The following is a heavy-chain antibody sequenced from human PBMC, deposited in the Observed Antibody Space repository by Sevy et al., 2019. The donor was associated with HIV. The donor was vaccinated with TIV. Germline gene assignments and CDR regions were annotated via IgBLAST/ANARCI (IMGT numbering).Heavy chain of an antibody. CDR3: ARISSSPRAYYYYFGMDV. CDR2: IYPGDSDT. CDR1: EYNFTNYW. Sequence: GESLKISCKGSEYNFTNYWIGWVRQMPGKGLEWMGIIYPGDSDTRYSQSFQDQVTISADKSISTAYLQWSSLKASDTAMYYCARISSSPRAYYYYFGMDVWDQGTTVTVSS. D-gene: IGHD6-6*01. J-gene: IGHJ6*02. V-gene: IGHV5-51*01.